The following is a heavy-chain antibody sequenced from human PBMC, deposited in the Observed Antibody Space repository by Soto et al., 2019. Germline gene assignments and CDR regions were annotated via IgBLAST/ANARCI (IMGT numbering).Heavy chain of an antibody. D-gene: IGHD2-21*01. CDR2: MDPNSGST. Sequence: QAQLVQSGAEVKKPGASVKVSCKASGYTFTSYDINWVRQAPGQGLEWLGWMDPNSGSTGYAQNFQGRVTITAETSTSTSYLELTSLTSEDPAVYYCARMKLARLALWGQGTLVTVSS. CDR3: ARMKLARLAL. CDR1: GYTFTSYD. J-gene: IGHJ4*02. V-gene: IGHV1-8*01.